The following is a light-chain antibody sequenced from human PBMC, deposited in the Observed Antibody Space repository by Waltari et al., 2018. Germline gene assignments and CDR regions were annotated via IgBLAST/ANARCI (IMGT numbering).Light chain of an antibody. V-gene: IGLV2-14*01. CDR1: SSYRGGYSS. J-gene: IGLJ2*01. Sequence: SALTQPASVSGSPGQSLTISCSRFSSYRGGYSSVSWYQQHPGKAPKVLIYDVSNRPSGVSTRFSGSKSGSSASLTISGLQAEDEADYYCSSFTSSTTGIFGGGTKLTVL. CDR2: DVS. CDR3: SSFTSSTTGI.